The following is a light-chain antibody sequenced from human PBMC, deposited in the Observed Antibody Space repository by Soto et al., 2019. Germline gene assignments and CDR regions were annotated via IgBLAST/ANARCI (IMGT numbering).Light chain of an antibody. V-gene: IGLV2-14*01. CDR1: SSDVGGYNY. J-gene: IGLJ1*01. CDR3: SSYTSSSKV. Sequence: QSVLTQPASVSGSPGQSITISCTGTSSDVGGYNYVSWYQQHPGKAPKHMIYDVSNRPSGVSNRFSGSKSGNTASLTISGLQAEDEADYYCSSYTSSSKVFGTGTKVTVL. CDR2: DVS.